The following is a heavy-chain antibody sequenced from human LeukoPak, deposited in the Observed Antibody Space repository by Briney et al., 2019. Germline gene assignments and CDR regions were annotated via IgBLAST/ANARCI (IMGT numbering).Heavy chain of an antibody. CDR3: AKDVSLFGDPDAFDI. Sequence: GGSLRLSCVASGFTFSTYGMHWVRQAPGKGLEWVAFIRYHGSNKYYADSMKGRFTISRDNSKNTLYLQMNSLRAEDTAVYYCAKDVSLFGDPDAFDIWGQGTMVTVSS. V-gene: IGHV3-30*02. D-gene: IGHD3-10*01. CDR2: IRYHGSNK. J-gene: IGHJ3*02. CDR1: GFTFSTYG.